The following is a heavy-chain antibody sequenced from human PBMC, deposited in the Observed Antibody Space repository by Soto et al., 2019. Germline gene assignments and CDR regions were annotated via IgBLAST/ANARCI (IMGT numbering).Heavy chain of an antibody. CDR2: ISGGGGTT. CDR1: GFTFSNYA. J-gene: IGHJ4*02. D-gene: IGHD6-25*01. V-gene: IGHV3-23*01. CDR3: AKFFVETGESSGWPWSFHY. Sequence: EVQLLESGGGLVQPGGSLRLSCAASGFTFSNYAMSWVRQAPGKGLEWVSAISGGGGTTYYAGSVKGRFTISRDNYKNTLFLQMNSLRAEDTAVYYCAKFFVETGESSGWPWSFHYWGQGTLVTVSS.